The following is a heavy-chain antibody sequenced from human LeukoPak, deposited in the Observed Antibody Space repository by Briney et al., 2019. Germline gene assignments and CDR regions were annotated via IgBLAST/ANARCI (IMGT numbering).Heavy chain of an antibody. D-gene: IGHD2-2*01. V-gene: IGHV1-69*13. CDR2: IIPIFGTA. J-gene: IGHJ5*02. CDR3: ARDVRHRYCSSTSCYRGWFDP. CDR1: GGTFSSYA. Sequence: GASVKVSCKASGGTFSSYAISWVRQAPGQGLECMGGIIPIFGTANYAQKFQGRVTITADESTSTAYMELSSLRSEDTAVYYCARDVRHRYCSSTSCYRGWFDPWGRGTLVTVSS.